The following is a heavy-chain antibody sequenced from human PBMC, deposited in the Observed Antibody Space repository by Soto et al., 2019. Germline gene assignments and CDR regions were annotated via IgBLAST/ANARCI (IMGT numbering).Heavy chain of an antibody. Sequence: GESLKISSKGSGYKFTRYGIVWVRQLPGKGKEWMGIIYPGDSDTRYSPSLQGQVTISVDKSISSAYLQWNSMKDTDTAMYYYASHGRVGATQSSFDYWGQGTLVTVSS. J-gene: IGHJ4*02. D-gene: IGHD1-26*01. CDR1: GYKFTRYG. CDR3: ASHGRVGATQSSFDY. CDR2: IYPGDSDT. V-gene: IGHV5-51*01.